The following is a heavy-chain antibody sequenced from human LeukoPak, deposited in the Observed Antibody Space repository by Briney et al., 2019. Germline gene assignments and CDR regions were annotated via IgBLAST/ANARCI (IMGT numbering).Heavy chain of an antibody. CDR2: ISGSGGST. V-gene: IGHV3-23*01. D-gene: IGHD3-10*01. CDR3: ANELYGSGSIDY. J-gene: IGHJ4*02. Sequence: PGGSLRLSCAASGFTFSSYAMSWVRQAPGKGLEWVSAISGSGGSTYYADSVKGRFTISRDNSKNTLYLQVNSLRAEDTAVYYCANELYGSGSIDYWGRGTLVTVSS. CDR1: GFTFSSYA.